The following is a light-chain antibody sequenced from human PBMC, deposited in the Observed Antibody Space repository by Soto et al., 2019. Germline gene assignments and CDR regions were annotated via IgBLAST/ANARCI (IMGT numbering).Light chain of an antibody. CDR3: SSYTSSSTPYV. V-gene: IGLV2-14*01. J-gene: IGLJ1*01. Sequence: QSVLTQHASVSGSPGQSITISCTGSSSDIGAYDYVSWYQQRPVKAPKLMIFDVTNRPSGVSDRFSGSKSGNTASLTISGLQTEDEADYYCSSYTSSSTPYVFGTGTKVTVL. CDR2: DVT. CDR1: SSDIGAYDY.